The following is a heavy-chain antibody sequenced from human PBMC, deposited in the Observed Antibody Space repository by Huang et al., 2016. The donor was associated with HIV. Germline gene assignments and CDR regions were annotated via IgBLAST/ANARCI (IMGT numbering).Heavy chain of an antibody. CDR1: YGSFSGHS. CDR2: INHGVTT. Sequence: QVQLEQWGAGLLKPSETLSLTCAVYYGSFSGHSWNWIRQSPGKGLEWIGQINHGVTTDYNPSLKSRVNISVDTSKNQCSLKLNSVTAADTAVYYCAREVMITFGGPFDPWGHGNLVIVSS. CDR3: AREVMITFGGPFDP. D-gene: IGHD3-16*01. V-gene: IGHV4-34*01. J-gene: IGHJ5*02.